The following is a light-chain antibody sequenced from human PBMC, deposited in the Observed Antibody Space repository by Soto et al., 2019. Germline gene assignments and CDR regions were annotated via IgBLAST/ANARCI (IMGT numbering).Light chain of an antibody. V-gene: IGKV1-9*01. CDR1: QGISSY. Sequence: IQLTQSPSSLSASVGDRVTITCRASQGISSYLAWYQQKPGKAPKLLIYAASTLQSGVPSTFSGSGSGTDFPLTISILQPQDVATYYCLQLNSYPFTFGPGTKVDIK. CDR3: LQLNSYPFT. CDR2: AAS. J-gene: IGKJ3*01.